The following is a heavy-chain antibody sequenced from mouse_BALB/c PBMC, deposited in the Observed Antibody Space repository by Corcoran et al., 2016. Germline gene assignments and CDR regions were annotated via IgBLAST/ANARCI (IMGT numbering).Heavy chain of an antibody. V-gene: IGHV9-2-1*01. J-gene: IGHJ4*01. D-gene: IGHD2-10*02. CDR3: ARSYGNYYYPMDY. Sequence: QIQLVQSGPELMKPGETVKIFCKASGYTFTDYSMHWVKQDPGKGLKWMGWINTETGEPTYADDFKGRFAFSLETSASTAYLQINNLKNEDTATYFCARSYGNYYYPMDYWGQGTSVTVSS. CDR2: INTETGEP. CDR1: GYTFTDYS.